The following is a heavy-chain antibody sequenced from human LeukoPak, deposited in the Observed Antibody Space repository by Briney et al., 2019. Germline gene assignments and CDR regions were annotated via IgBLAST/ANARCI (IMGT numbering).Heavy chain of an antibody. Sequence: ASVKVSCKASGYTFTSYGISWVRQAPGQGLEWMGWISAYKGNTNYPQKLQGRVSMTTDASKSTAYMELRSMRSDDTAVYYCARDLRSYPFYYYSGMDVWGQGTTVTVSS. D-gene: IGHD1-26*01. CDR1: GYTFTSYG. J-gene: IGHJ6*02. V-gene: IGHV1-18*01. CDR2: ISAYKGNT. CDR3: ARDLRSYPFYYYSGMDV.